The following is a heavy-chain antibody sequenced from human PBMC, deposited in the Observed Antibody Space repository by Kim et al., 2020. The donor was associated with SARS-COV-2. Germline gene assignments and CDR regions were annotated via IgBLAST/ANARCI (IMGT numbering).Heavy chain of an antibody. V-gene: IGHV3-15*01. D-gene: IGHD3-10*01. CDR2: IKSKTDGGTT. J-gene: IGHJ4*02. CDR3: TTAAFGFGESDFDY. Sequence: GGSLRLSCAASGFTFSNAWMSWVRQAPGKGLEWVGRIKSKTDGGTTDYAAPVKGRFTISRDDSKNTLYLQMNSLKTEDTAVYYCTTAAFGFGESDFDYWGQGTMVTVSS. CDR1: GFTFSNAW.